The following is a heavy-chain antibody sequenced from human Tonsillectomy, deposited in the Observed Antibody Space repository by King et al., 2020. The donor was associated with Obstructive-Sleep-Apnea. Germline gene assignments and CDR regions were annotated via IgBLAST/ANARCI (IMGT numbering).Heavy chain of an antibody. CDR2: ISWDCVWT. Sequence: VQLVESGGVVVQPGGSLRLSCAASGFTFDDYTMHWVRQAPGKGLEWVSLISWDCVWTYYADSVKSRFTISRDNSKNSLYLQMNSLRTEDTALYYCARQGDRYYFDYWGQGTLVTVSS. D-gene: IGHD3-10*01. CDR3: ARQGDRYYFDY. V-gene: IGHV3-43*01. J-gene: IGHJ4*02. CDR1: GFTFDDYT.